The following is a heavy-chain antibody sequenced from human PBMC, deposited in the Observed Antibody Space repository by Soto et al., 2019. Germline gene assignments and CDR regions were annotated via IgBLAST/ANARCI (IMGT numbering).Heavy chain of an antibody. D-gene: IGHD3-10*01. Sequence: GGSLRLSCAASGFTFSNYAMTWVRQAPGKGLQWVSSISSGGSGTFYGDSVKGRFTISRDNSKNTLFLQMNSLRAEDTAIYFCAKAFKYGSTSNYVTFDLWGQGTMVTVSS. CDR1: GFTFSNYA. CDR2: ISSGGSGT. J-gene: IGHJ3*01. CDR3: AKAFKYGSTSNYVTFDL. V-gene: IGHV3-23*01.